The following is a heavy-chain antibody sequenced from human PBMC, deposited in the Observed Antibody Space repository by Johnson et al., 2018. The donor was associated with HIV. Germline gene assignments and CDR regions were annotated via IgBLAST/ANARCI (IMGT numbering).Heavy chain of an antibody. CDR2: ISGSGGST. J-gene: IGHJ3*01. Sequence: VLLVESGGGVVQPGRSLRLSCAASGFTFSSYAMSWVRQAPGKGLEWVSAISGSGGSTYYADSVKGRFTISRDNSKNTLYLQMNSLRAEDTAVYYCAKSAPFYYDIPADAFDVWGQGTMVTVSS. V-gene: IGHV3-23*04. CDR1: GFTFSSYA. CDR3: AKSAPFYYDIPADAFDV. D-gene: IGHD3-22*01.